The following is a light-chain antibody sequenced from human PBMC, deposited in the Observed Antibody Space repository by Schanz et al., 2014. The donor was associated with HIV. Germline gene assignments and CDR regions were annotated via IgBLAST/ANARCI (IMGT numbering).Light chain of an antibody. Sequence: QSVLTQPPSASGTPGQGVTISCSGSSSNIGSNYVYWYQQLPGTAPKLLIYHNNQRPSGVPDRFSASKSGTSASLAITGLQAEDEADYYCQSYDSSLSVIFGGGTKLTVL. CDR2: HNN. CDR3: QSYDSSLSVI. J-gene: IGLJ2*01. CDR1: SSNIGSNY. V-gene: IGLV1-47*02.